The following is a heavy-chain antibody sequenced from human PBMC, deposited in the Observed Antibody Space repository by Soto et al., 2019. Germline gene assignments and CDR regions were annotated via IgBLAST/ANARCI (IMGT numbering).Heavy chain of an antibody. CDR2: IWYDGSNK. V-gene: IGHV3-33*01. Sequence: QVQLVESGGGVVQPGRSLRLSCAASGFTFSSYGMHWVRQAPGKGLEWVAVIWYDGSNKYYADSVKGRFTISRDNSKNTLYLHMNSLRAEDRAVYYCARDEPYLYGSGSYYTMGLVDYWGQGTLVTVSS. D-gene: IGHD3-10*01. CDR1: GFTFSSYG. CDR3: ARDEPYLYGSGSYYTMGLVDY. J-gene: IGHJ4*02.